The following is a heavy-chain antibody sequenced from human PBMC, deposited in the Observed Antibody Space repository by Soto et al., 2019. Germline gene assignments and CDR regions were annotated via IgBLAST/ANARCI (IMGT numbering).Heavy chain of an antibody. J-gene: IGHJ4*02. CDR1: GFTVYSFDKYW. CDR2: IKGDGRST. CDR3: ATDEGYKPRS. V-gene: IGHV3-74*01. D-gene: IGHD1-1*01. Sequence: EVQLVESGGGLVQPGGSLRLSCAASGFTVYSFDKYWMHWVRQAPGKGLVWISLIKGDGRSTTYADSVKGRFTISRDNAKNTLYLKMNSLRVEDTAVYYCATDEGYKPRSWGQGTLVSVSS.